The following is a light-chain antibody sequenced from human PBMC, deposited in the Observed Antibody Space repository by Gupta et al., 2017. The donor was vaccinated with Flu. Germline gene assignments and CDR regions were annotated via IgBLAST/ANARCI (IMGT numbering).Light chain of an antibody. J-gene: IGKJ4*01. V-gene: IGKV4-1*01. Sequence: SLGERATISCTSSQSVLYSSNNMNYLAWYQRKPGQPPKLLISWASTRESGVPDRFSGSGSGTDFTLIISSLQAEDVAVYYCQQDDSIPLTFGGGTKVEIK. CDR1: QSVLYSSNNMNY. CDR2: WAS. CDR3: QQDDSIPLT.